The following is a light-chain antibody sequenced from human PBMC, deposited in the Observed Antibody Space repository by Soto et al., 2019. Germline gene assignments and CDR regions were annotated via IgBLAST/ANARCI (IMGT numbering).Light chain of an antibody. V-gene: IGKV3-15*01. CDR1: QSVSSN. CDR2: GAS. CDR3: RQDNNWPSFT. Sequence: MTQSPAALSVSPGERATLSCRASQSVSSNLAWYQQKPGQAPRLLIYGASTRATGIQVRFRGSGYGTDFTLTISSLQSEDFAFDYCRQDNNWPSFTFGPGTKVDIK. J-gene: IGKJ3*01.